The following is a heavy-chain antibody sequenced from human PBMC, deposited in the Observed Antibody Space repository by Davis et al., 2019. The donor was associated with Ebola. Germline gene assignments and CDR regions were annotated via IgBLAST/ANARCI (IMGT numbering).Heavy chain of an antibody. J-gene: IGHJ4*02. CDR2: MLHDGSEQ. V-gene: IGHV3-7*01. D-gene: IGHD4-11*01. CDR1: GLTFSESW. CDR3: ARDNYWKLDY. Sequence: GESLKISCAASGLTFSESWMAWVALAQGNGLEWRANMLHDGSEQYSAGPVKGRFTISRDNARNSFYLQMNSLRVEDKAVYYCARDNYWKLDYWGQGILVTVSS.